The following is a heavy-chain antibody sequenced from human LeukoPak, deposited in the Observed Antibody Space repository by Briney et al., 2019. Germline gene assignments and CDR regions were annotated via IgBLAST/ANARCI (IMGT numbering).Heavy chain of an antibody. CDR3: ARDDRVRALL. V-gene: IGHV3-21*01. CDR1: GGSISSSN. D-gene: IGHD1-26*01. J-gene: IGHJ4*02. CDR2: ISSRSTSI. Sequence: ETLSLTCAVSGGSISSSNWWSWVRQPPGKGLEWVSSISSRSTSIYYADSVKGRFTISRDSAKKLVYLQMNSLRAEDTAVYYCARDDRVRALLWGQGTLVTVSS.